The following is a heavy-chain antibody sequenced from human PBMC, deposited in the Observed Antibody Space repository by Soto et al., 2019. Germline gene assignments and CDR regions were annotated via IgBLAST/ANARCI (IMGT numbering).Heavy chain of an antibody. J-gene: IGHJ5*02. V-gene: IGHV3-23*01. CDR1: GFTISTYA. Sequence: EVQLLESGGGLVQPGGSLRLSCAASGFTISTYAMTWVRQAPGKGLECVSGVVGSGGETYYADSVKGRFTISKDNSKNTLYLQLNSLRDEDTAVYYCAKDAVYNDGLWLMDSWGQGTLVTVSS. D-gene: IGHD2-21*01. CDR3: AKDAVYNDGLWLMDS. CDR2: VVGSGGET.